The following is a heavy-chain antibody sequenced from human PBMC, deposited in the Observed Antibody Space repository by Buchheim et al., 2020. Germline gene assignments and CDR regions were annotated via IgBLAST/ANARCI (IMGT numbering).Heavy chain of an antibody. V-gene: IGHV1-46*01. J-gene: IGHJ6*03. Sequence: QVQLVQSGAEVKKPGASVKVSCKASGYTFTGYYMHWVRQAPGQGLEWMGIINPSGGRTTYAQKFQGRVTMTRDTSASTVYMELSSLRSEDTAVYYCARDRSVGAAVSYYYMDVWGKGTT. D-gene: IGHD1-26*01. CDR1: GYTFTGYY. CDR2: INPSGGRT. CDR3: ARDRSVGAAVSYYYMDV.